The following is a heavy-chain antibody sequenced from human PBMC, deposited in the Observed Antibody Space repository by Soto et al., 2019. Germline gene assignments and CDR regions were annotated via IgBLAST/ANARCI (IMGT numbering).Heavy chain of an antibody. CDR1: GFSLTTGGVA. Sequence: QITLKECGPTLVKPTQTLTLTCTFSGFSLTTGGVAVGWIRQPPGKALEWLALMYLDDDKRYSPCLKSTLSITKDTAKDQVVLTMTTMDPVDTATYYCAHSKCSGADCYALSYFGLWGRGTLVTVSS. CDR3: AHSKCSGADCYALSYFGL. D-gene: IGHD2-21*02. CDR2: MYLDDDK. J-gene: IGHJ2*01. V-gene: IGHV2-5*02.